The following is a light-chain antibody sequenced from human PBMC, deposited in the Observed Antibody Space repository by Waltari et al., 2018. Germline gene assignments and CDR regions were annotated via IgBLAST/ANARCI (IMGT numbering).Light chain of an antibody. CDR1: QSVLYGPNMKNY. CDR3: QQYYSTPPT. Sequence: DIVMTQSPDSLTVSLGERATIHCKSSQSVLYGPNMKNYIAWYQLKSGQPPKLLISWASTRESGVPDRFSGSGSGTEFTLTISSLQAEDVAVYYCQQYYSTPPTFGQGTKVEIK. J-gene: IGKJ1*01. V-gene: IGKV4-1*01. CDR2: WAS.